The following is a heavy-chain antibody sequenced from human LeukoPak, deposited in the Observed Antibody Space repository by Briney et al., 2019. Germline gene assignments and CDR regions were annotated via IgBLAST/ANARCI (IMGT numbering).Heavy chain of an antibody. V-gene: IGHV3-30-3*01. CDR3: ARGDAGSSY. Sequence: PGRSLRLSCAASGFTFSSYPMHWVRQAPGKGLEWVAVISYDGSEKHYADPVKGRFTISRDNSKNTLYLQMNSLRVEDTAVYYCARGDAGSSYWGQGTLVTVSS. CDR1: GFTFSSYP. CDR2: ISYDGSEK. J-gene: IGHJ4*02.